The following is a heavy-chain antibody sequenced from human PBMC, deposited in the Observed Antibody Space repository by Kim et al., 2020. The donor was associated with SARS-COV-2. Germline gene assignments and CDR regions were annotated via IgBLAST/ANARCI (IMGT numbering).Heavy chain of an antibody. CDR3: ARENYGYSLGVIDD. CDR1: GFTFSSYA. Sequence: GGSLRLSCAASGFTFSSYAMQWVRQAPGKGLEWVAVISNDGSTIFYDDSVKGRFTISRDNSKSTLFLQMNSLRPEDTALYYCARENYGYSLGVIDDWGQGTMVTVSS. V-gene: IGHV3-30-3*01. CDR2: ISNDGSTI. D-gene: IGHD5-18*01. J-gene: IGHJ4*02.